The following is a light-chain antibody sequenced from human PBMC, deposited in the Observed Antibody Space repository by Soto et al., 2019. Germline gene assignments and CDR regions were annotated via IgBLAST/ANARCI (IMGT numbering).Light chain of an antibody. CDR3: SSYSRSTTHVV. V-gene: IGLV2-14*01. CDR1: NSDVGGYNY. Sequence: QSALTQPASVSGSPGQSITISCTGTNSDVGGYNYVSWYQQHSGKAPKLMIFDVSNRPSGVSNRFSGSKSGNTASLTISGLQDEDEADYYCSSYSRSTTHVVFGGGTKLTVL. J-gene: IGLJ2*01. CDR2: DVS.